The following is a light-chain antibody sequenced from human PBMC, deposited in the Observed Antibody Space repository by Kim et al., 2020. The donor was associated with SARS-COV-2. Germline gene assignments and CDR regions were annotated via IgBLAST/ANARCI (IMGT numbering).Light chain of an antibody. J-gene: IGKJ4*01. Sequence: DIQMTQSPSSVSASVGDRVIITCRASQDINNWLAWYQQKPGKVPKLLIYGAFTLQSGVPSRFSGSGSGTDFRLTISSLQPEDFATYYCQQTMSFPWNLGGGTKVDIK. V-gene: IGKV1-12*01. CDR3: QQTMSFPWN. CDR2: GAF. CDR1: QDINNW.